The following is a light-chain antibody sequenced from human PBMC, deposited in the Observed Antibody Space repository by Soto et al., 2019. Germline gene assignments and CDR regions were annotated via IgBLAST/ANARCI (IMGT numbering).Light chain of an antibody. CDR3: QQLRMYPST. V-gene: IGKV1-5*03. J-gene: IGKJ4*01. CDR1: QSISSW. CDR2: KAS. Sequence: DTQMTQSPSTLSASVGDRVTITCRASQSISSWLAWYQQKPGKAPKLLIYKASTLESGVPSRFSGSGSGTDFALTITSLQAEDFATYYCQQLRMYPSTFGGGTKVDIK.